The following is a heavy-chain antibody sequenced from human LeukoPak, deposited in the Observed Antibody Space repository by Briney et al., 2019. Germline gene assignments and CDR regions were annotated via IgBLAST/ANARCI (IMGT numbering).Heavy chain of an antibody. CDR3: ARARGVRGIVGATRGDVLDY. V-gene: IGHV1-3*01. CDR2: INAGNGNT. Sequence: GASVKVSCKASGYAFTSYAMHWVRQAPGQRLEWMGWINAGNGNTKYSQKFQGRVTITRDTSASTAYMELSSLRSEDTAVYYCARARGVRGIVGATRGDVLDYWGQGTLVTVSS. D-gene: IGHD1-26*01. CDR1: GYAFTSYA. J-gene: IGHJ4*02.